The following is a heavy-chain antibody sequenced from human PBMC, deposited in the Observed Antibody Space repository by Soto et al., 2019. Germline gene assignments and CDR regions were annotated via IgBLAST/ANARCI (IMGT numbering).Heavy chain of an antibody. J-gene: IGHJ4*02. V-gene: IGHV3-23*01. CDR2: ISGSGGST. CDR3: HESTVYYDSSGHFDY. CDR1: GFTFSSYA. D-gene: IGHD3-22*01. Sequence: PGGSLRLSCAASGFTFSSYAMSWVRQAPGKGLEWVSVISGSGGSTYYADSVKGRFTISRDNSKNTLYLQMNSLRAEDTAVYYCHESTVYYDSSGHFDYWGQGTLVTVSS.